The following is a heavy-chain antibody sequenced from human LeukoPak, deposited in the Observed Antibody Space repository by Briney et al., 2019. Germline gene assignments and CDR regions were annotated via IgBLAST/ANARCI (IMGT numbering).Heavy chain of an antibody. CDR2: IHYSGST. CDR3: ARDGIAATGSPFDY. V-gene: IGHV4-31*03. CDR1: GGSISSGYYY. D-gene: IGHD6-13*01. Sequence: PSETLSLTCTVTGGSISSGYYYWNWIRQHPGKGLEWIGFIHYSGSTYYNPSLRSRVTISIDTSKNQFSLNLSSVTAADTAVYYCARDGIAATGSPFDYWGQGALVTASS. J-gene: IGHJ4*02.